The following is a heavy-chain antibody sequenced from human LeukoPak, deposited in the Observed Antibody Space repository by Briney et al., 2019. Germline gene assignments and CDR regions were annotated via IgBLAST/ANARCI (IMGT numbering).Heavy chain of an antibody. CDR3: ARRGSSSWYAWNWFDP. D-gene: IGHD6-13*01. V-gene: IGHV4-61*02. J-gene: IGHJ5*02. CDR1: GNSISSGDNY. CDR2: IYTSGST. Sequence: SQTLSLTCTVSGNSISSGDNYWSWIRQPAGKGLEWIGRIYTSGSTNYNPSLKSRVTISVDTSKNQFSLKLSSVTAADTAVYYCARRGSSSWYAWNWFDPWGQGTLVTVSS.